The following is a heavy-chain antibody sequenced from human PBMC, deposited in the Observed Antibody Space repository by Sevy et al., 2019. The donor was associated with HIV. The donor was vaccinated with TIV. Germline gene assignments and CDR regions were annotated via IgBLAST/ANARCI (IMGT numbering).Heavy chain of an antibody. D-gene: IGHD3-22*01. Sequence: GGSLRLSCAGSGITLSNTWMSWVRQAPGKGLEWIGRTKSKTDGGTTDYAAPVKGRFSISKDDSKNTLYLQMNSLKTEDTAVYYCTTQWFWGQGTLVTVSS. CDR1: GITLSNTW. CDR3: TTQWF. V-gene: IGHV3-15*01. J-gene: IGHJ4*02. CDR2: TKSKTDGGTT.